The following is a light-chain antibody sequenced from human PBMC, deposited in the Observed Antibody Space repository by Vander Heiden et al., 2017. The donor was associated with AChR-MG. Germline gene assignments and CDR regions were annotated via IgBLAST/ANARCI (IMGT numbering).Light chain of an antibody. J-gene: IGLJ1*01. CDR1: SSDVSGYTY. CDR2: DVS. CDR3: SSYTSSSTRV. V-gene: IGLV2-14*03. Sequence: QSALTQPASVSASPGHSITIPCTGTSSDVSGYTYVSWYQQHPGKAPKLMIHDVSSRPSGVSNRFSGCKSGNRTSLTISGLQAEDEADYYCSSYTSSSTRVFGTGTKVTVL.